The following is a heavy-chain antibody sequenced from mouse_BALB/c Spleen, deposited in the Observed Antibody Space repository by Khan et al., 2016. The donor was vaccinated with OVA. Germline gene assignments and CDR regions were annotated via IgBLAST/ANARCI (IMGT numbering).Heavy chain of an antibody. V-gene: IGHV14-3*02. CDR3: VSPNWFAY. CDR2: IDPASGNI. J-gene: IGHJ3*01. Sequence: EVQLQESGAELVKPGASVKLSCTASGFNIKDTYMHWVKQRPEQGLEWIGRIDPASGNIKSDPKFQGKATITADTSSNTAYLQLSSLTSEDTAVYYCVSPNWFAYWGQGTLVTVSA. CDR1: GFNIKDTY.